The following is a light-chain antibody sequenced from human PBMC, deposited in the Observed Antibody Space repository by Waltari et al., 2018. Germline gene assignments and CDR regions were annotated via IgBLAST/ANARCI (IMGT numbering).Light chain of an antibody. CDR3: CSYAGSYTPWV. Sequence: QSAPTQPRSVSGSPGQSVTISCTGTSSDVGGYNYVSWYQQHPGKAPKLMIYDVSKRPSGVPDRFSGSKSGNTASLTISGLQAEDEADYYCCSYAGSYTPWVFGGGTKLTVL. V-gene: IGLV2-11*01. CDR1: SSDVGGYNY. CDR2: DVS. J-gene: IGLJ3*02.